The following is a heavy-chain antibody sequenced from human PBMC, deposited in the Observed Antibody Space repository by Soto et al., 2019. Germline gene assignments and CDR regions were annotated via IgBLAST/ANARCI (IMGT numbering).Heavy chain of an antibody. V-gene: IGHV4-4*02. CDR2: IYHSGST. J-gene: IGHJ6*02. Sequence: QVQLQESGPGLVKPSGTLSLTCAVSGGSISSSNWWSWVRQPPGRGLKWIGEIYHSGSTNYNPSLKSRFTISVDKSKNQFSLKLSSVTAADTAVYYCARDLGGTVTTIWGQGTTVTVSS. CDR1: GGSISSSNW. CDR3: ARDLGGTVTTI. D-gene: IGHD4-17*01.